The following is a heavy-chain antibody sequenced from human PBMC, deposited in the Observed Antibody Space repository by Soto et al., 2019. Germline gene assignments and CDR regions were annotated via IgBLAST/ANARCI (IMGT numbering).Heavy chain of an antibody. D-gene: IGHD2-21*01. V-gene: IGHV4-39*01. Sequence: SETLSLTCTVSGGSISSSSYYWGWIRQPPGKGLEWIGSIYYSGSTYYNPSLKSRVTISVDTSKNQFSLKLSSVTAADKAVYSCARLVVYYFDYWGQGTLVTVSS. CDR2: IYYSGST. CDR3: ARLVVYYFDY. CDR1: GGSISSSSYY. J-gene: IGHJ4*02.